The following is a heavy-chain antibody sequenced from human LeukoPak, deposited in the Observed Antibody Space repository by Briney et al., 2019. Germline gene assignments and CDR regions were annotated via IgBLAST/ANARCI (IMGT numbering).Heavy chain of an antibody. CDR2: ISSSSSYI. Sequence: PGGSLRLSCAASGFTFSSYSMTWVRQAPGKGLEWVSSISSSSSYIYYADSVKGRFTISRDNAKNSLYPQMNSLRAEDTAVYYCARDTAMTTVIDYWGQGTLVTVSS. J-gene: IGHJ4*02. D-gene: IGHD4-17*01. V-gene: IGHV3-21*01. CDR1: GFTFSSYS. CDR3: ARDTAMTTVIDY.